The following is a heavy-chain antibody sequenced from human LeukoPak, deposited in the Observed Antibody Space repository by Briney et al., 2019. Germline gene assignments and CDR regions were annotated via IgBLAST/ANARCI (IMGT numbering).Heavy chain of an antibody. CDR2: IYHSGST. Sequence: PSETLSLTCTVSGGSISSYYWGWIRQPPGKGLEWIGSIYHSGSTYYNPSLKSRVTISVDTSKNQFSLKLSSVTAADTAVYYCARAETRGRRGFDYWGQGTLVTVSS. J-gene: IGHJ4*02. V-gene: IGHV4-39*07. CDR1: GGSISSYY. D-gene: IGHD1-14*01. CDR3: ARAETRGRRGFDY.